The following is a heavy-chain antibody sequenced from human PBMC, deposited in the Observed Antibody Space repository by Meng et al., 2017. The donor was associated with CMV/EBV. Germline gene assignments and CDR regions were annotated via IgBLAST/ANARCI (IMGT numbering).Heavy chain of an antibody. V-gene: IGHV4-4*02. J-gene: IGHJ5*02. CDR1: GGSSSSSNW. CDR2: IYHSGST. CDR3: ARGLGGWYFKHGFDP. Sequence: GGSSSSSNWWSWVRQPPGKGLEWIGEIYHSGSTNYNPSLKSRVTISVDKSKNQFSPKLSSVTAADTAVYYCARGLGGWYFKHGFDPWGQGTLVTVSS. D-gene: IGHD6-19*01.